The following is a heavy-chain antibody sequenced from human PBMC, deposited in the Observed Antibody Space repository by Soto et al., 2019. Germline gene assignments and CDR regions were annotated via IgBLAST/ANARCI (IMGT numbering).Heavy chain of an antibody. CDR1: GFTFSDYY. V-gene: IGHV3-11*06. Sequence: SGGSLRLSCAASGFTFSDYYMSWIRQAPGKGLEWVSYISSSSSYTNYADSVKGRFTISRDNAKNSLYLQMNSLRAEDTAVYYCARVLGGSGSHTTYYFDYWGQGTLVTVSS. CDR3: ARVLGGSGSHTTYYFDY. D-gene: IGHD3-10*01. CDR2: ISSSSSYT. J-gene: IGHJ4*02.